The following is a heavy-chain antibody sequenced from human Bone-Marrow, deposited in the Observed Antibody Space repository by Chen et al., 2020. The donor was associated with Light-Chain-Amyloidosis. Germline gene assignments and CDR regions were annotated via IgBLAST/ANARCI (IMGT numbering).Heavy chain of an antibody. CDR3: ARRRDGYNFDY. V-gene: IGHV5-51*01. CDR2: IYPEDSEA. Sequence: EVQLEQSGPEVKKPGESLKISCKGSGYTFPNYWIGWVRQMPGKGLEWMGVIYPEDSEARYSPSFEGQVTISADKSITTAYLQWRSLKASDTAMYYCARRRDGYNFDYWGQGTLVTVSS. D-gene: IGHD5-12*01. CDR1: GYTFPNYW. J-gene: IGHJ4*02.